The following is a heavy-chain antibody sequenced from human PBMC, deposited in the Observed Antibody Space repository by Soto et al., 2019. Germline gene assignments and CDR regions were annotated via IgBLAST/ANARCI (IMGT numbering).Heavy chain of an antibody. Sequence: ASVKVSCKASGYTFTGYYMHWVRQAPGQGLEWMGWINPNSGGTNYAQKFQGRVTMTRDTSISTAYMELSRLRADDTAVYYCARDVVAAAGTAHNWFDPWGQGTLVTVSS. J-gene: IGHJ5*02. CDR3: ARDVVAAAGTAHNWFDP. CDR2: INPNSGGT. D-gene: IGHD6-13*01. CDR1: GYTFTGYY. V-gene: IGHV1-2*02.